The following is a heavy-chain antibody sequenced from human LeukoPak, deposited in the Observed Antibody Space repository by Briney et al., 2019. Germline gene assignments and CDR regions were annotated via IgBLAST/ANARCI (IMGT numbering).Heavy chain of an antibody. J-gene: IGHJ4*02. V-gene: IGHV4-59*01. CDR1: GGSISSYY. D-gene: IGHD1-26*01. CDR2: IYYSGST. Sequence: PSETLSPTCTVSGGSISSYYWSWIRQPPGKGLEWIGYIYYSGSTNYNPSLKSRVTISVDTSKNQFSLKLSSVTAADTAVYYCARGLVGATHPSDYWGQGTLVTVSS. CDR3: ARGLVGATHPSDY.